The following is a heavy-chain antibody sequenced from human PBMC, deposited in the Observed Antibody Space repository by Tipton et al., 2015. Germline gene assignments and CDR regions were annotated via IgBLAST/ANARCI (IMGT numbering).Heavy chain of an antibody. Sequence: LRLSCTVSSDSINKYYWSWIRQPPGKELQWIGYIQYSGGTNYNPSLGSRVSMSVDTSKTQFSLEMRSVTATDTAVYYCARARGRHGGLFDPWGQGTLVTVSS. CDR1: SDSINKYY. CDR3: ARARGRHGGLFDP. D-gene: IGHD4-23*01. CDR2: IQYSGGT. V-gene: IGHV4-59*01. J-gene: IGHJ5*02.